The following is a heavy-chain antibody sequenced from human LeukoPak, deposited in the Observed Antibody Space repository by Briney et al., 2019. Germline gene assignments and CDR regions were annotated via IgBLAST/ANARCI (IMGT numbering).Heavy chain of an antibody. D-gene: IGHD2-15*01. CDR2: ISGSGAST. CDR1: GFTFSSYA. CDR3: AKGRGSFTDFDT. V-gene: IGHV3-23*01. Sequence: GGSLRLSRAASGFTFSSYAMNWVRQAPGKGLEWVSGISGSGASTYYADSVKGRFTISRDNSKNTLYVQMNSLRADDTAVYYCAKGRGSFTDFDTWGQGTTVTVSS. J-gene: IGHJ3*02.